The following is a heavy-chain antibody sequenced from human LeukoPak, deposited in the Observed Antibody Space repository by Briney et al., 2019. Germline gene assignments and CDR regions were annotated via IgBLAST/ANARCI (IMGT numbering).Heavy chain of an antibody. V-gene: IGHV4-38-2*02. D-gene: IGHD3-10*01. J-gene: IGHJ5*02. CDR2: MYHTGST. CDR1: GYSMSSGYY. CDR3: ARGLYYRRNWFDP. Sequence: PSETLSLTCTVSGYSMSSGYYWGWIRQPPERGLEWIGSMYHTGSTYYNPSLKSRVTISVDTSKNQFYLKLSSVTAADTAVYYCARGLYYRRNWFDPWGQGTLVTVSS.